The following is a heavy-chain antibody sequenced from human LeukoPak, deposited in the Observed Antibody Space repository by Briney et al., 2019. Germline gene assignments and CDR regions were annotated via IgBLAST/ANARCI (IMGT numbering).Heavy chain of an antibody. V-gene: IGHV3-48*03. CDR2: ISSSGSTT. J-gene: IGHJ3*02. CDR3: AKNVLRYFDWLFPGAFDI. CDR1: GFTFSSYE. D-gene: IGHD3-9*01. Sequence: GGSLRLSCAASGFTFSSYEMNWVRQAPGKGLEWVSYISSSGSTTYYADSVKGRFTISRDNSKNTLYLQMNSLRAEDTAVYYCAKNVLRYFDWLFPGAFDIWGQGTMVTVSS.